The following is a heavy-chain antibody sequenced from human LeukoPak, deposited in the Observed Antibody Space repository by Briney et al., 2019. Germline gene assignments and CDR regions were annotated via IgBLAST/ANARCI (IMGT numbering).Heavy chain of an antibody. CDR2: VFYSGSS. CDR3: ATSLNYFVSSFDAFDI. D-gene: IGHD2/OR15-2a*01. V-gene: IGHV4-59*01. Sequence: SETLSLTCTVSGGSFSTYYWSWVRQPPGKGLEWIGYVFYSGSSNYNPSLKSRVTISVDTSKNQFSLKLSSVTAADTAVYYCATSLNYFVSSFDAFDIWGQGTMVTVSS. CDR1: GGSFSTYY. J-gene: IGHJ3*02.